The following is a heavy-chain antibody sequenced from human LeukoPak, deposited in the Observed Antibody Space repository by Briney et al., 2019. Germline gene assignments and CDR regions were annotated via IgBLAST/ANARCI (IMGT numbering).Heavy chain of an antibody. V-gene: IGHV4-30-2*01. CDR2: IYHSGST. CDR3: ASASGVFGDFDWLSHDY. CDR1: GGSISSGGYS. J-gene: IGHJ4*02. D-gene: IGHD3-9*01. Sequence: PSETLSLTCAVSGGSISSGGYSGGWIRQPPGKGLEWIGYIYHSGSTYYNPSLKSRVTISVDRSKNQFSLKLSSVTAADTAVYYCASASGVFGDFDWLSHDYWGQGTLVTVSS.